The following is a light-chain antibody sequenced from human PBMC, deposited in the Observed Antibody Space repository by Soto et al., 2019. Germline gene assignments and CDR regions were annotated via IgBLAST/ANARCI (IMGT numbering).Light chain of an antibody. CDR1: SSDVGSYNL. Sequence: QSALTQPASVSGSPGQSITISCTGSSSDVGSYNLVSWYQQHPGKAPKLIIYEVSKRPSGISTRFSASKSGNTASLTISGLQAEDEADYHCCSYASSYPWVFGGGTKLTVL. J-gene: IGLJ3*02. V-gene: IGLV2-23*02. CDR3: CSYASSYPWV. CDR2: EVS.